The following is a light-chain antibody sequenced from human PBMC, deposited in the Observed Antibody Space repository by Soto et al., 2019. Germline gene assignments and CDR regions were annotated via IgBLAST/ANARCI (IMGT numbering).Light chain of an antibody. CDR1: QSVSTN. V-gene: IGKV3-15*01. CDR3: QQYNNWPGT. Sequence: EIVLTQSPGTLSLSPGEIATLSCRASQSVSTNNLAWYQQKPGQAPRLLIYGASTRATGIPARFSGSGSGTEFTLTISSLQSEDFAVYYCQQYNNWPGTFGQGTKVDNK. CDR2: GAS. J-gene: IGKJ1*01.